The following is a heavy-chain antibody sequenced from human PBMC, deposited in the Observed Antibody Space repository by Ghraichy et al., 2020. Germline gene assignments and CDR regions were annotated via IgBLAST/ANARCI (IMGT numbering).Heavy chain of an antibody. CDR3: ARDMSPWELLSYFDY. CDR1: GFTFSSYA. CDR2: ISYDGSNK. V-gene: IGHV3-30-3*01. Sequence: GGALRLSCAASGFTFSSYAMHWVRQAPGKGLEWVAVISYDGSNKYYADSVKGRFTISRDNSKNTLYLQMNSLRAEDTAVYYCARDMSPWELLSYFDYWGQGTLVTVSS. J-gene: IGHJ4*02. D-gene: IGHD1-26*01.